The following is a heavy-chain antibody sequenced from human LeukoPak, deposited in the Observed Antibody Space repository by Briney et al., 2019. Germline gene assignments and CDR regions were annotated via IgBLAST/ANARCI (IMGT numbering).Heavy chain of an antibody. J-gene: IGHJ4*02. CDR2: ISGGGGST. D-gene: IGHD3-22*01. Sequence: GGSLRLSCAASGFIFSGYAMSWVRQAPGKGLEWVSGISGGGGSTYYADSVKGRFAISRDNSKNRLFLQMNSLRAEDTAVYYCAKAGSGSSYFDHWGQGTRLTLSS. V-gene: IGHV3-23*01. CDR3: AKAGSGSSYFDH. CDR1: GFIFSGYA.